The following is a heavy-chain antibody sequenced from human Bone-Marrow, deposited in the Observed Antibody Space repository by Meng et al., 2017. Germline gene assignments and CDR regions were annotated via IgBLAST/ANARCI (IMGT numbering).Heavy chain of an antibody. V-gene: IGHV3-7*01. CDR3: ARDEDISAAGKLFGDY. D-gene: IGHD6-13*01. CDR2: IKQDGSDK. J-gene: IGHJ4*02. CDR1: GFTFNSYW. Sequence: GGSLRLSCAASGFTFNSYWMSWVRQAPGKGLEWVANIKQDGSDKYYVDSVKGRFTISRDNAKNSLFLQMNSLRAEDTALYYCARDEDISAAGKLFGDYWGQGTLVTVSS.